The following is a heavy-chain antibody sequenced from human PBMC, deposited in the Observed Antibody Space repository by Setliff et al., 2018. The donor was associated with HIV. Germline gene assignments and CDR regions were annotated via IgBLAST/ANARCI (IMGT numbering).Heavy chain of an antibody. D-gene: IGHD3-22*01. CDR2: IISILGIP. CDR3: ARDRVDYDSNPYFDY. J-gene: IGHJ4*02. Sequence: ASVKVSCKASGGPFTSYNIMWVRQAPGQGLEWMGRIISILGIPNYAHKFQGRVTITTDESTSTAYMELSSLRSEDTAVYYCARDRVDYDSNPYFDYWGQGTLVTVSS. CDR1: GGPFTSYN. V-gene: IGHV1-69*16.